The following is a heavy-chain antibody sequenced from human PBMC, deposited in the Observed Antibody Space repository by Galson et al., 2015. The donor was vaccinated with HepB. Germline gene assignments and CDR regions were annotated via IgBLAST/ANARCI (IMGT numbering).Heavy chain of an antibody. CDR3: ARDLTMPRGDLFDF. J-gene: IGHJ4*02. CDR2: TYYRSKWHH. Sequence: CAISGDSVSSNSAAWNWIRQSPLSGLEWLGRTYYRSKWHHEYAESLRGRITINPDTSKNQFSLQLNSVTPEDTAVYYCARDLTMPRGDLFDFWGQGTLVTVSS. CDR1: GDSVSSNSAA. V-gene: IGHV6-1*01. D-gene: IGHD3-10*01.